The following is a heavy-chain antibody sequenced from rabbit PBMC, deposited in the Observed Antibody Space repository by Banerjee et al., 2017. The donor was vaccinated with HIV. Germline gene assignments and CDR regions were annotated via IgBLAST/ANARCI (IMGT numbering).Heavy chain of an antibody. CDR3: ARDLAGVIGWNFNL. J-gene: IGHJ4*01. CDR2: IYTGTDST. Sequence: QEQLKESGGGLFKPGGSLKLSCTASGFDLSSYYYMCWVRQAPGKRPEWIACIYTGTDSTYYATWAIGRFTVSKTSSTTVTLQMTSLTAADTATYFCARDLAGVIGWNFNLWGPGTLVTVS. V-gene: IGHV1S45*01. D-gene: IGHD4-1*01. CDR1: GFDLSSYYY.